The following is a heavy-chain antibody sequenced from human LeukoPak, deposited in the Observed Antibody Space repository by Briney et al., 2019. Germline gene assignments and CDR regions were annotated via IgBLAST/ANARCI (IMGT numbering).Heavy chain of an antibody. CDR2: IYYSGST. CDR1: GGSISSSSYY. J-gene: IGHJ4*02. CDR3: ARLSYDPDYAHYYFDY. Sequence: SETLSLTCTVSGGSISSSSYYWGWIRQPPGKGLEWIGSIYYSGSTYYNPSLKSRVTISVDTSKNQFSLKLSSVTAADTAVYYCARLSYDPDYAHYYFDYWGQGTLVTVSS. V-gene: IGHV4-39*01. D-gene: IGHD4-17*01.